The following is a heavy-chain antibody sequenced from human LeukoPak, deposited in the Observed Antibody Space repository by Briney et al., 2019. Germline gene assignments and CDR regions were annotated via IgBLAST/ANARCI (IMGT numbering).Heavy chain of an antibody. J-gene: IGHJ4*02. CDR2: IIPIFGTA. D-gene: IGHD5-24*01. CDR1: GGTFSSYA. Sequence: SVKVSCKASGGTFSSYAISWVRQAPGQGLEWMGGIIPIFGTANYAQKFQGRVTITTDESTSTAYMELSSLRCEDTAVYYCARGLATRNYFDYWGQGTLVTVSS. CDR3: ARGLATRNYFDY. V-gene: IGHV1-69*05.